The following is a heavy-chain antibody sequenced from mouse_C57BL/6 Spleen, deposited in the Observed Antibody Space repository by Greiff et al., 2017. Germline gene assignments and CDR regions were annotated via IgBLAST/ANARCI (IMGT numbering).Heavy chain of an antibody. CDR2: ISSGSSTI. CDR1: GFTFSDYG. J-gene: IGHJ2*01. CDR3: ARGVYDGSDYFDY. Sequence: EVKLVESGGGLVKPGGSLKLSCAASGFTFSDYGMHWVRQAPAKGLEWVAYISSGSSTIYQADTVKGRFTISRDNAKNTLFLQMTSLRSEDTAMYYCARGVYDGSDYFDYWGQGTTLTVSS. V-gene: IGHV5-17*01. D-gene: IGHD2-3*01.